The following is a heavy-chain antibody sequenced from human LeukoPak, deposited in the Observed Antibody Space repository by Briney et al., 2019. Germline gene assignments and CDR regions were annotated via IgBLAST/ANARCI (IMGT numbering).Heavy chain of an antibody. CDR3: ARGHSQAASFDY. CDR2: INCNSGLMAWINPNSGGT. CDR1: AYTFTDYY. Sequence: GASVKVSCKASAYTFTDYYIFWVRQAPGQGLEWMGWINCNSGLMAWINPNSGGTDYAQKFQGRVTMTRDTSISTAYMELSGLRSDDTAVYYCARGHSQAASFDYWGQGTLVTVSS. J-gene: IGHJ4*02. D-gene: IGHD6-13*01. V-gene: IGHV1-2*02.